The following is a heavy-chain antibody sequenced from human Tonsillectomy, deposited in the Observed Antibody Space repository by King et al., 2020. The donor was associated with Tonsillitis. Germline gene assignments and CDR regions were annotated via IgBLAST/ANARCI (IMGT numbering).Heavy chain of an antibody. V-gene: IGHV3-15*01. J-gene: IGHJ4*02. CDR2: IKSKSDGGTT. CDR1: GFTFSNAW. CDR3: TTEGLGYYSDSSGWGIFDY. D-gene: IGHD3-22*01. Sequence: VQLVESGGGLVKPGGSLRLSCAASGFTFSNAWMSWVRQAPGKGLEWVGRIKSKSDGGTTDDAAPVKGRFTISRDASKNTVYLQMNSLKTEDTAVYYCTTEGLGYYSDSSGWGIFDYWGQGTLVTVSS.